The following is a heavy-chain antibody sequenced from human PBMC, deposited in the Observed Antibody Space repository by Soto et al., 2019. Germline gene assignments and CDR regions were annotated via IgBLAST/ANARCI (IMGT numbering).Heavy chain of an antibody. CDR1: GDSVSSNSAA. Sequence: KQSQTLSLTCAISGDSVSSNSAAWNWIRQSPSRGLEWLGRAYYRSKWYNDYAVSVKSRITINPDTSKNQFSLQLNSVTPEDTAVYYCAREPARPIYYYYGMDVWGQGTTVTVSS. V-gene: IGHV6-1*01. CDR2: AYYRSKWYN. J-gene: IGHJ6*02. D-gene: IGHD6-6*01. CDR3: AREPARPIYYYYGMDV.